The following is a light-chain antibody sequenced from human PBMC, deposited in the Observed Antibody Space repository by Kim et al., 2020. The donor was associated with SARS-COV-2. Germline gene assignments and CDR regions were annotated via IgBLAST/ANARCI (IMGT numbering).Light chain of an antibody. CDR1: KLGDKY. CDR3: QAWDSSTGV. J-gene: IGLJ3*02. Sequence: SYELTQPPSVYVYPGQTASITCSGDKLGDKYACWYQQKPGQSPVLVIYQDSKRPSGIPERFSGSNSGNTATLTISGTQAMDEADYYCQAWDSSTGVFGGGTQLTVL. V-gene: IGLV3-1*01. CDR2: QDS.